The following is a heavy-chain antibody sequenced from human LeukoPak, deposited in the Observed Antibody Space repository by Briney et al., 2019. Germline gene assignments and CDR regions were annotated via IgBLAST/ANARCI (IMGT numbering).Heavy chain of an antibody. D-gene: IGHD6-19*01. CDR2: IYHSGST. CDR1: GYSISSGYY. V-gene: IGHV4-38-2*02. Sequence: SETLSLTCAVSGYSISSGYYWGWIRQPPGKGLEWIGSIYHSGSTYYNPSLKSRVTISVDTSKNQFSLKLSSVTAADTAAYYCARDDLGAVAAPFDYWGQGTLVTVSS. J-gene: IGHJ4*02. CDR3: ARDDLGAVAAPFDY.